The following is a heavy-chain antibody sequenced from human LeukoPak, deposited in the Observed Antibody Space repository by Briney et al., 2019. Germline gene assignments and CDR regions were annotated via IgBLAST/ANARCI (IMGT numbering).Heavy chain of an antibody. CDR1: GFTFSSYG. J-gene: IGHJ4*02. D-gene: IGHD3-16*01. CDR2: ISYDGSNK. Sequence: PGGSLRLSCAASGFTFSSYGMHWVRQAPGKGLEWVAVISYDGSNKYYADSVKGRFTISRDNSKNTLYLQMNSLRAEDTAVYYCANGGEWGDYLDYWGQGILVTVSS. CDR3: ANGGEWGDYLDY. V-gene: IGHV3-30*18.